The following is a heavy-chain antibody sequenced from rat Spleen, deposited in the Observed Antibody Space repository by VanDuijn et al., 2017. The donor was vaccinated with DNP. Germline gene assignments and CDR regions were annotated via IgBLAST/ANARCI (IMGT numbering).Heavy chain of an antibody. CDR3: ARSSYGIYRYFVY. V-gene: IGHV3-1*01. J-gene: IGHJ3*01. D-gene: IGHD1-2*01. CDR2: ISYSGRT. Sequence: EVQLQESGSGLVKPSQSLSLTCSVTGYSITSNYWGWIRQFPGNKMEYIGHISYSGRTDYNPSLKIRISITRDTSKNQFFLQLNSVTTEDTARYYCARSSYGIYRYFVYWGQGTLVTVSS. CDR1: GYSITSNY.